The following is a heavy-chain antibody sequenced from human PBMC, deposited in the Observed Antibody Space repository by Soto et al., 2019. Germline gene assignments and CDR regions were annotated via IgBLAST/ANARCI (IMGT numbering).Heavy chain of an antibody. CDR1: GASISGGSIS. Sequence: TLSLTFALSGASISGGSISWGWIRQPPGKGLECIGYILHTGGTQYIPALKTRVSMSVDKSKNQVSLHLTSVTAADKAVYYCARLQFGEGFDYWGQGALVTVSS. CDR2: ILHTGGT. D-gene: IGHD3-10*01. J-gene: IGHJ4*02. CDR3: ARLQFGEGFDY. V-gene: IGHV4-30-2*01.